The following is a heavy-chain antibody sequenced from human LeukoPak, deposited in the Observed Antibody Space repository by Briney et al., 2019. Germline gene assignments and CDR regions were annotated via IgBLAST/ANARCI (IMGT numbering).Heavy chain of an antibody. CDR3: ARGVAAAPLDY. D-gene: IGHD6-13*01. J-gene: IGHJ4*02. Sequence: SETLSLTCTVSGGSISSYYWSWIRQPPGKGLEWIGYIYYSGSTNYNPSLKSRVTISVDTPKNQFSLKLSSVTAADTAVYYCARGVAAAPLDYWGQGTLVTVSS. CDR1: GGSISSYY. V-gene: IGHV4-59*01. CDR2: IYYSGST.